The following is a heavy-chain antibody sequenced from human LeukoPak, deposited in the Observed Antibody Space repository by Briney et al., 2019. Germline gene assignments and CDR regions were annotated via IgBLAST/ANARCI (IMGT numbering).Heavy chain of an antibody. V-gene: IGHV1-46*01. CDR2: INPSGGST. D-gene: IGHD2-15*01. CDR1: GYTFTSYY. J-gene: IGHJ6*02. Sequence: ASVKVSCKASGYTFTSYYMHWVRQAPGQGLEWMGIINPSGGSTSYAQKFQGRVTMTRDTSTSTVYMELSSLRSEDTAVYYCARGCSGGSCYPHYYYYYGMDVWSQGTTVTVSS. CDR3: ARGCSGGSCYPHYYYYYGMDV.